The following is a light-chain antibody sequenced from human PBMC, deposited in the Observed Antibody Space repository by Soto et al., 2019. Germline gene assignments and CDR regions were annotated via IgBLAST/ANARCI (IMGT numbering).Light chain of an antibody. Sequence: IVLTQSPGTLSLSPGERATLSCRARQSVSSSYLAWYQQKPGQAPRLLIYGASSRATGIPDRFSGSGSGTDFTLTISRLEPEDFAVYYCQQYGSSPFTFGPGTKVEIK. CDR2: GAS. V-gene: IGKV3-20*01. CDR1: QSVSSSY. J-gene: IGKJ3*01. CDR3: QQYGSSPFT.